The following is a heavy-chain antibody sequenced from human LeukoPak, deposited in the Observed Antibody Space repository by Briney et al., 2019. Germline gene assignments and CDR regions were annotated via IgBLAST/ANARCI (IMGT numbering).Heavy chain of an antibody. CDR2: ITSNGDST. D-gene: IGHD6-13*01. CDR3: ARGDSSSWLGQDIDN. V-gene: IGHV3-64*01. CDR1: GFIFSSYS. J-gene: IGHJ4*02. Sequence: GGSLRLSFAASGFIFSSYSMHWVRQAPGKGLEYVSGITSNGDSTYYGNSVEGRFTISRDNSKDTLYLQMGSLRAEDMAVYYCARGDSSSWLGQDIDNWGQGTLVTVSS.